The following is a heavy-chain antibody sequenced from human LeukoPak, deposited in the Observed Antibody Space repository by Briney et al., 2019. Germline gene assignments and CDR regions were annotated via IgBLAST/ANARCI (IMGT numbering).Heavy chain of an antibody. V-gene: IGHV4-59*01. J-gene: IGHJ4*02. Sequence: SETLSLTCTVSGGSNSSYYWSWIRQPPGKGLEWIGYIYYSGSTNYNPSLKSRVTISVDTSKNQFSLKLSSVTAADTAVYYCARLGGTVTDYWGQGTLVTVSS. CDR3: ARLGGTVTDY. CDR1: GGSNSSYY. D-gene: IGHD4-17*01. CDR2: IYYSGST.